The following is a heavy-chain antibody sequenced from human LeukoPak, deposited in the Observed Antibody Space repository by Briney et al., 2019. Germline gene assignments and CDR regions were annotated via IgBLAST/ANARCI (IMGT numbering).Heavy chain of an antibody. CDR1: GFTVSSSY. Sequence: TGGSLRLSCAASGFTVSSSYMSWVRQAPGKGLEWVSVIYSGGTTYYADSVKGRFTISRDNSKNTLYLQMNTLRAEDTAVYYCATARSDLIYVCWGQGTLVTVSS. CDR3: ATARSDLIYVC. V-gene: IGHV3-66*01. CDR2: IYSGGTT. J-gene: IGHJ4*02. D-gene: IGHD3-16*01.